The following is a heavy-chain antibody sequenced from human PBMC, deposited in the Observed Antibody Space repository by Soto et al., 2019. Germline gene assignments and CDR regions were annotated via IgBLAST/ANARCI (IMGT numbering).Heavy chain of an antibody. Sequence: ASVKVSCKASGYTFTSYYMHWVRQAPGQRLEWMGLINPSGGSTTYAQRFQGRVTMTRDTSTSTVYMELSRLRSEDTAVYYCARDPSTSLDYWGQGTLVTVSS. V-gene: IGHV1-46*01. J-gene: IGHJ4*02. CDR2: INPSGGST. CDR3: ARDPSTSLDY. CDR1: GYTFTSYY. D-gene: IGHD6-6*01.